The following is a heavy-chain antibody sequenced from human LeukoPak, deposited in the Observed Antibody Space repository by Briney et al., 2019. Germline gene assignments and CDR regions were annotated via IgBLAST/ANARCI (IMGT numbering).Heavy chain of an antibody. CDR3: ARDRCSGGSCCLDY. V-gene: IGHV4-38-2*02. D-gene: IGHD2-15*01. CDR1: GYSISSAYY. CDR2: IYHSGST. Sequence: SETLSLTCTVSGYSISSAYYWGWIRQPPGKGLEWIGSIYHSGSTYYNPSLKSRVTISVDTSKNQFSLKLSSVTAADTAVYYCARDRCSGGSCCLDYWGQGTLVTVSS. J-gene: IGHJ4*02.